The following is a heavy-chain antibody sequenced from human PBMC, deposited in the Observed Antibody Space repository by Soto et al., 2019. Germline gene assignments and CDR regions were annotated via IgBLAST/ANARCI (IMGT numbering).Heavy chain of an antibody. J-gene: IGHJ6*02. CDR1: GFTFGDYS. CDR3: TRDLRVDFWSAYYQPNDNYGMDV. Sequence: GGSLRLSCTASGFTFGDYSMSWFRQAPGKGLEWVGFIRSKAYGGTTEYAASMKGRFTISRDDSKSIAYLQMNSLKTEDTAVYYCTRDLRVDFWSAYYQPNDNYGMDVWGQGTTVTVSS. CDR2: IRSKAYGGTT. V-gene: IGHV3-49*03. D-gene: IGHD3-3*01.